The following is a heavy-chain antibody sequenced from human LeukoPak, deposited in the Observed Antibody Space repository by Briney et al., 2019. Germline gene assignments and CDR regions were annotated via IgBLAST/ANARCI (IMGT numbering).Heavy chain of an antibody. CDR2: IHYSGST. J-gene: IGHJ5*02. D-gene: IGHD6-13*01. CDR1: GGSISSGGDF. CDR3: AREVSSSSSWANWFDP. V-gene: IGHV4-31*03. Sequence: SQTLSLTCTVSGGSISSGGDFWSWIRQLPGKGPEWIGYIHYSGSTDYNPSLKSRVSISVDTSKNQFSLELTSVTAADTAVYYCAREVSSSSSWANWFDPWGQGTLVTVSS.